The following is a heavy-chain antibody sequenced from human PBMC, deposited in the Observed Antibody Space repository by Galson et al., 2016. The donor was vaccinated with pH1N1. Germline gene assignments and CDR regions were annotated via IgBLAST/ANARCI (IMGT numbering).Heavy chain of an antibody. D-gene: IGHD5/OR15-5a*01. CDR2: ISGNGGST. CDR3: ARDRGAGMSSNY. CDR1: GFTFSSYA. Sequence: SLRLSCAASGFTFSSYAMIWVRQAPGKGLEWVSTISGNGGSTYYADSVKGRFTVSRDSSMNTLYLQMNSLRAEDTAVYYCARDRGAGMSSNYWGQGTLVTVSS. V-gene: IGHV3-23*01. J-gene: IGHJ4*02.